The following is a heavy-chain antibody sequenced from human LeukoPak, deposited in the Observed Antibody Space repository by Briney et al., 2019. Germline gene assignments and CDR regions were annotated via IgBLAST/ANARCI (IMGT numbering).Heavy chain of an antibody. V-gene: IGHV3-64D*09. CDR2: ISDSGGST. CDR1: GFPFSSYA. D-gene: IGHD2-15*01. Sequence: GGSLRLSCSASGFPFSSYAMHWARQAPGKGLEYVSAISDSGGSTYYADSVKGRFTISRDNSKNTLYLQMSSLRAEDTAVYFCVRGYSFGPYGMDVWGQGTTVTVSS. J-gene: IGHJ6*02. CDR3: VRGYSFGPYGMDV.